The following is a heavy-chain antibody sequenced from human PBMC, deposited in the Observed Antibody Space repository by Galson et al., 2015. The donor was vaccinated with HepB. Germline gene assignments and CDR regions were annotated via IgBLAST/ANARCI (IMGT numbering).Heavy chain of an antibody. CDR1: RFTFSDYY. D-gene: IGHD3-22*01. CDR3: ARDRLSYDSSSYYYENHAFDI. CDR2: ISSTGSYT. V-gene: IGHV3-11*06. J-gene: IGHJ3*02. Sequence: SLRLSCAASRFTFSDYYMSWIRQAPGKGLEWVSYISSTGSYTDYADSVKGRFTISRDNAMKSLYLQMNSLRAEDTAVYYCARDRLSYDSSSYYYENHAFDIWGQGTMVTVSS.